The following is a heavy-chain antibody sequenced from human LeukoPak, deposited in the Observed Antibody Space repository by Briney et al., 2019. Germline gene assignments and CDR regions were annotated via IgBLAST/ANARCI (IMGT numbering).Heavy chain of an antibody. J-gene: IGHJ3*02. D-gene: IGHD6-19*01. CDR1: GYTFTGYY. CDR2: INPNSGGT. V-gene: IGHV1-2*02. CDR3: AWPQAVAGAFDI. Sequence: EASVKVSCKASGYTFTGYYMHWVRQAPGQGLEWMGWINPNSGGTNYAQKFQGRVTMTRDTSISTAYMELSRLRSDDTAVCYCAWPQAVAGAFDIWGQGTMVTVSS.